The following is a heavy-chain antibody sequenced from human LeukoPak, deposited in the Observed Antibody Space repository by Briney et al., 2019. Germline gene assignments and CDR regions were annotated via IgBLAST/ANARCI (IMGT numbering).Heavy chain of an antibody. D-gene: IGHD6-13*01. V-gene: IGHV3-48*04. CDR1: GFTFSSYS. J-gene: IGHJ4*02. CDR2: ISSGSSTI. Sequence: GGSLRLSCAASGFTFSSYSMNWVRQAPGKGLEWVSYISSGSSTIYYADSVKGRFTISRDNAKNSLYLQMNSLRAEDTAVYYCARDNFLIAAAGPSFGYWGQGTLVTVSS. CDR3: ARDNFLIAAAGPSFGY.